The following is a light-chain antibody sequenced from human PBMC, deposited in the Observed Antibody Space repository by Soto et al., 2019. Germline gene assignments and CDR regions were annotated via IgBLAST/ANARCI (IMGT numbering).Light chain of an antibody. CDR1: QSVSSSY. V-gene: IGKV3-20*01. CDR2: GAS. J-gene: IGKJ4*01. CDR3: QQYGSSPLT. Sequence: ESVLTQSPGTLSLSPGERATLSCRASQSVSSSYLAWYQQKPGQAPRLLIYGASSRATGIPDRFSGSGSGTDFTLTISRLEPEDFAAYYCQQYGSSPLTFGGGTKVDI.